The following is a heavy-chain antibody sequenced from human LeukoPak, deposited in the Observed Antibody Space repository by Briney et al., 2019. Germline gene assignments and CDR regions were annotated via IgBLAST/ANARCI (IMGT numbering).Heavy chain of an antibody. J-gene: IGHJ5*02. CDR1: GYTFTGYY. V-gene: IGHV1-18*04. Sequence: ASVKVSCKASGYTFTGYYMHWVRQAPGQGLEWMGWISAYNGNTNYAQKLQGRVTMTTDTSTSTTYMELRSLRSDDTAVYYCARTEYSSGWFDPWGQGTLVTVSS. D-gene: IGHD6-19*01. CDR2: ISAYNGNT. CDR3: ARTEYSSGWFDP.